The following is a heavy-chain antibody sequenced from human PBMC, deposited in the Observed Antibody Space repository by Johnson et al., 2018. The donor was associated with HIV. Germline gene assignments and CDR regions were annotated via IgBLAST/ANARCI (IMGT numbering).Heavy chain of an antibody. D-gene: IGHD6-13*01. J-gene: IGHJ3*02. V-gene: IGHV3-30*04. CDR1: GFTFSSYA. Sequence: QVQVVESGGGVVQPGRSLRLSCAASGFTFSSYAMHWVRQAPGKGLEWVAVIWYDGSKAHYVDSVKGRFTISRDNSKNTLYLQMNSLRGEDTAVYYCAKGDSSSWLSAFDIWGQGTMVTVSS. CDR3: AKGDSSSWLSAFDI. CDR2: IWYDGSKA.